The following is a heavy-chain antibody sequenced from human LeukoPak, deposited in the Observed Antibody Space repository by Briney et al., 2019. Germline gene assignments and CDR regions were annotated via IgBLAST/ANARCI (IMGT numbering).Heavy chain of an antibody. CDR2: ISGSGGST. CDR1: GPTFSNYG. J-gene: IGHJ4*02. D-gene: IGHD3-16*02. Sequence: GGSLRLSCAGFGPTFSNYGMNWVRQAPGKGLEWVSGISGSGGSTYYADSVKGRFTISRDNSKNTLYLQMNSLRAEDTAVYYCAKARYIWGSYRRTPIDYWGQGTLVTVSS. CDR3: AKARYIWGSYRRTPIDY. V-gene: IGHV3-23*01.